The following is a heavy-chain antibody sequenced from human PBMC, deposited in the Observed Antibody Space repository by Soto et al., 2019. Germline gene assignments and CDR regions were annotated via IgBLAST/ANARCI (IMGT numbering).Heavy chain of an antibody. CDR3: ARDGPFISVAAPAFQYAMDL. CDR1: SFTFSSYW. J-gene: IGHJ6*02. V-gene: IGHV3-7*03. D-gene: IGHD6-19*01. CDR2: IKQDGSEN. Sequence: DVRLVESGGGLVQPGGSLRLSCAASSFTFSSYWLSWVRQAPGKGLEWVATIKQDGSENYYVDSVKGRFTISRDNAKHSLYLQMSSLRAGDTALYYCARDGPFISVAAPAFQYAMDLWGQGTTVTVS.